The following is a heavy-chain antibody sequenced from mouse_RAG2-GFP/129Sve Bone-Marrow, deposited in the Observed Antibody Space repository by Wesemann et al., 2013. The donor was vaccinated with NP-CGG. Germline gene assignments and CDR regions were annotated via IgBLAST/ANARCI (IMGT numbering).Heavy chain of an antibody. V-gene: IGHV9-2-1*01. Sequence: APGKGLKWMGWINTETGEPTYADDFKDGCLLLETSASTAYLQINNLKNEDTATYFCANLYYGNYVRYFDVWGAGTTVTVSS. J-gene: IGHJ1*01. D-gene: IGHD2-1*01. CDR3: ANLYYGNYVRYFDV. CDR2: INTETGEP.